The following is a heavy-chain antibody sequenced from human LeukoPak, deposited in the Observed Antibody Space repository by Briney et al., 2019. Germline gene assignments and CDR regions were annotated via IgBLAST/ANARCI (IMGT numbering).Heavy chain of an antibody. CDR3: ARHRLAYCGGDCSGGIDY. CDR2: IYYSGST. V-gene: IGHV4-59*08. D-gene: IGHD2-21*02. CDR1: GDSISAYY. J-gene: IGHJ4*02. Sequence: SETLSLTCTVSGDSISAYYWSWIRQPPGKGLEWIGYIYYSGSTNYNPSLKSRVTISVDTSKNQFSLKLSSVTAADTAVYYCARHRLAYCGGDCSGGIDYWGQGTLVTVSS.